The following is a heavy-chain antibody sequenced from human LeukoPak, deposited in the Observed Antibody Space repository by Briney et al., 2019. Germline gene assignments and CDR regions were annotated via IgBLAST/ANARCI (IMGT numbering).Heavy chain of an antibody. Sequence: GGSLRLSCAASGFTFSSYAMHWVRQAPAKGLEWVAVISYDGSNKYYTDSVKGRFSISRDNSKNTLYLQMNSLRAEDTAVYYCAKDGARDGYNYPDHWGQGTLVTVSS. CDR1: GFTFSSYA. CDR3: AKDGARDGYNYPDH. J-gene: IGHJ4*02. CDR2: ISYDGSNK. V-gene: IGHV3-30*18. D-gene: IGHD5-24*01.